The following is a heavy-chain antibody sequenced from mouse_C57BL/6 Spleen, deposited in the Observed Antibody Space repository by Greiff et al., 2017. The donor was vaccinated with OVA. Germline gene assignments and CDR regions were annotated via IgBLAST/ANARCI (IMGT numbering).Heavy chain of an antibody. J-gene: IGHJ3*01. V-gene: IGHV5-17*01. CDR3: ARGDYYGNFLFAY. CDR2: ISSGSSTI. D-gene: IGHD2-1*01. Sequence: DVMLVESGGGLVKPGGSLKLSCAASGFTFSDYGMHWVRQAPEKGLEWVAYISSGSSTIYYADTVKGRFTISRDNAKNTLFLQMTSLRSEDTAMYYCARGDYYGNFLFAYWGQGTLVTVSA. CDR1: GFTFSDYG.